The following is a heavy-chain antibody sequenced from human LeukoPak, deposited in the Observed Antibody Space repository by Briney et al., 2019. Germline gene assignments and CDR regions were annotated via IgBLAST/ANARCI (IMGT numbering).Heavy chain of an antibody. CDR2: VSDSGGST. Sequence: PGGSLRLSCAASGFTFSGYALSWVRQAPGKGLQWVLSVSDSGGSTYYADSVKGRFTISRDNSKNTLYLQMNSLRAEDTAVYYCAKGDGYNYDNWFDPWGQGTLVTVSS. V-gene: IGHV3-23*01. CDR3: AKGDGYNYDNWFDP. CDR1: GFTFSGYA. J-gene: IGHJ5*02. D-gene: IGHD5-24*01.